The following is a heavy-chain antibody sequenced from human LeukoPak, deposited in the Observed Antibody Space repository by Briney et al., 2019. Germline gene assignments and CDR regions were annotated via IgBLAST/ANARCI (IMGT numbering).Heavy chain of an antibody. J-gene: IGHJ4*02. Sequence: PSDTLSLTCTVSGGSISSYSWSWIRQPRGKGLEWIGYIYYSGSTNYNPSLKSRVTISIDTSKNQFSLKLSSVTAADTAVYYCATHPPKLCTGGSCSDYWGQGTLVTVSS. D-gene: IGHD2-15*01. CDR1: GGSISSYS. CDR3: ATHPPKLCTGGSCSDY. CDR2: IYYSGST. V-gene: IGHV4-59*01.